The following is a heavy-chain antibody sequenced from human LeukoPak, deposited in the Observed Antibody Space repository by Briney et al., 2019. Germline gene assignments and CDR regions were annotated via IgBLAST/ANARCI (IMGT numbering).Heavy chain of an antibody. CDR1: GFTFSSYS. V-gene: IGHV3-7*04. D-gene: IGHD3-10*01. CDR3: ARGVWFGEFPSGMDV. J-gene: IGHJ6*02. CDR2: IKEDGSEK. Sequence: GGSLRLSCAASGFTFSSYSMNWVRQAPGKGLEWVANIKEDGSEKNYVDSVKGRFTISRDNSKNTLYLQMNSLRAEDTAVYYCARGVWFGEFPSGMDVWGQGTTVTVSS.